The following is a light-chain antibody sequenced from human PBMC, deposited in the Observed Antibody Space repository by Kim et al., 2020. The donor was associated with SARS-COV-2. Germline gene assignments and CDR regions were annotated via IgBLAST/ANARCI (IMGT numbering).Light chain of an antibody. CDR3: NSRDSSGNHLV. CDR2: GKN. CDR1: SLGVYY. J-gene: IGLJ3*02. V-gene: IGLV3-19*01. Sequence: ALGQTVRITCQGDSLGVYYASWYQQKPGQAPVLVIYGKNNRPSGIPDRFSGSSSGNTASLTITGAQAEDEADYYCNSRDSSGNHLVFGGGTKVTVL.